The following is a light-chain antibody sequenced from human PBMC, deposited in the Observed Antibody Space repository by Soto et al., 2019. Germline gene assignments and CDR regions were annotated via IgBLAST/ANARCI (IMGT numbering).Light chain of an antibody. V-gene: IGKV3-20*01. CDR3: LQFGGSSRT. Sequence: EIVLTQSPGTLSLSPGERATLSCRASQGVSSTYLAWYQQKPGQAPRLLIYGASFRATGIPDRFSGSGSGTDFTLTISRLEPEDFAVYYCLQFGGSSRTFGQGTKVEIK. CDR1: QGVSSTY. CDR2: GAS. J-gene: IGKJ1*01.